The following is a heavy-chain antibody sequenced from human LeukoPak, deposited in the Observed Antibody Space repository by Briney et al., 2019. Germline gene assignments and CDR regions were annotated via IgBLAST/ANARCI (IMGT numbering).Heavy chain of an antibody. CDR1: GFTFSDSA. V-gene: IGHV3-73*01. Sequence: PGGSLKLSCAASGFTFSDSAVHWVRQASGKGLEWVGRIRCKASSYATAYAASVKGRFTISRDDSKNTAYLQMNSLKTEDTAVYYCTRHLNGDYVGTFLDSWGQGTLVTVSS. J-gene: IGHJ4*02. D-gene: IGHD4-17*01. CDR2: IRCKASSYAT. CDR3: TRHLNGDYVGTFLDS.